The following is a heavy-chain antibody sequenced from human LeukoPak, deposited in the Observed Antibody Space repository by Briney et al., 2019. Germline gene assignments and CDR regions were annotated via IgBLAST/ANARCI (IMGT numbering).Heavy chain of an antibody. Sequence: KSSETLSLTCAVPGGSISSSNWWSWVRQPPGKGLEWIGEIYHSGSTNYNPSLKSRVTISVDKSKNQFSLKLSSVTAADTAVYYCARDAPDGGVSKFDYWGQGTLVTVSS. CDR2: IYHSGST. CDR3: ARDAPDGGVSKFDY. D-gene: IGHD3-3*01. V-gene: IGHV4-4*02. CDR1: GGSISSSNW. J-gene: IGHJ4*02.